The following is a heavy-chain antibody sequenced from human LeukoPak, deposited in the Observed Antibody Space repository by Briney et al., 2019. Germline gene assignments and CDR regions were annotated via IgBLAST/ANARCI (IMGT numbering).Heavy chain of an antibody. CDR2: ISDSCGST. J-gene: IGHJ4*02. V-gene: IGHV3-23*01. CDR3: AKDRSCINDVRHGDFDY. CDR1: GFTFSSYA. D-gene: IGHD2-8*01. Sequence: GGSLRLSCASSGFTFSSYAMSWVRQARGKGLEWVSTISDSCGSTYYADSVKGRFTISRDNSKYTVYLNMSSVRAEDTDVYYCAKDRSCINDVRHGDFDYWGQGTLVTVSS.